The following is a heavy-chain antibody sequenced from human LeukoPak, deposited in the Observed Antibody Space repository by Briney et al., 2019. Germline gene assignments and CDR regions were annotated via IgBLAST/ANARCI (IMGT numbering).Heavy chain of an antibody. Sequence: SETLSLTCTASGGSISSYYWSWIRQPPGKGLEWIGYIYYSGSTNYNPSLKSRVTISVDTSKNQFSLKLSSVTAADTAVYYCARQVFWSGYGAIDYWGQGTLVTVSS. CDR1: GGSISSYY. V-gene: IGHV4-59*08. CDR3: ARQVFWSGYGAIDY. D-gene: IGHD3-3*01. J-gene: IGHJ4*02. CDR2: IYYSGST.